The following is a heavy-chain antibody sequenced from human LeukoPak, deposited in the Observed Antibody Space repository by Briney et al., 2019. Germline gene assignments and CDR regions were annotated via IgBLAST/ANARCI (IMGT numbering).Heavy chain of an antibody. J-gene: IGHJ4*02. CDR3: ARVQWLVEDY. CDR2: INHSGST. CDR1: GGSFSGYY. Sequence: PSETLSLTCAVYGGSFSGYYWSWIRQPPGKGLEWIGEINHSGSTNYDPSLKSRVTISVDTSKNQFSLKLSSVTAADTAVYYCARVQWLVEDYWGQGTLVTVSS. V-gene: IGHV4-34*01. D-gene: IGHD6-19*01.